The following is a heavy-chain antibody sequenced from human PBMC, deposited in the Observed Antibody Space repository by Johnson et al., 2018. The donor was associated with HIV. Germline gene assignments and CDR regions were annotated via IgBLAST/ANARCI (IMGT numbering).Heavy chain of an antibody. CDR2: IYSGGST. D-gene: IGHD3-22*01. CDR1: GFTFSSYA. J-gene: IGHJ3*02. Sequence: VQLVESGGGVVRPGRSLRLSCAASGFTFSSYAMHWVRQAPGKGLDWVSVIYSGGSTYYADSLKDRFTISRDNSKNTLYLQMNSLRAEDTAVYYCAREEGGYYDSSGYYYVGAFDIWGQGTMVTVSS. V-gene: IGHV3-66*01. CDR3: AREEGGYYDSSGYYYVGAFDI.